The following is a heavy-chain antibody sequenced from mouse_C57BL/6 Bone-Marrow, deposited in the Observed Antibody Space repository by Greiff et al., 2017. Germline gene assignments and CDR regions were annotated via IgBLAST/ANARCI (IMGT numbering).Heavy chain of an antibody. Sequence: VQLQQPGAELVMPGASVKLSCKASGYTFTSYWMHWVKQRPGQGLEWIGEIDPSDSYTNYNQKFKGKSTLTVDKSSSTAYMQLSGLTSEDSAVYYCERFGYYGRDYWGQGTTLTVSS. D-gene: IGHD1-1*01. CDR1: GYTFTSYW. V-gene: IGHV1-69*01. CDR3: ERFGYYGRDY. J-gene: IGHJ2*01. CDR2: IDPSDSYT.